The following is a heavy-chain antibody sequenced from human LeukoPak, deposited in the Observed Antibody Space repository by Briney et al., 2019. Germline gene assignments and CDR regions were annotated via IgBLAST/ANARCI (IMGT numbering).Heavy chain of an antibody. CDR2: ISSNGGST. D-gene: IGHD2-2*01. CDR3: ARGYCSSTSCLTFDY. CDR1: GFTFSSYA. J-gene: IGHJ4*02. Sequence: GGSLRLSCAASGFTFSSYAMHWVRQAPGKGLEYVSAISSNGGSTYYANSVKGRFTISRDNSKNTLYLQMGSLRAEDMAVYYCARGYCSSTSCLTFDYWGQGTLVTVSS. V-gene: IGHV3-64*01.